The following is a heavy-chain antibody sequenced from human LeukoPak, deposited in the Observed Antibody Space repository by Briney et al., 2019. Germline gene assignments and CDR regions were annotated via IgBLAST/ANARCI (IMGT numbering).Heavy chain of an antibody. J-gene: IGHJ4*02. Sequence: GGSLRLSCAASGFTFSSYWMSWVRQAPGKGLEWVANIKEDGSEKFYVDSVKGRFSMPRDNARNSLYLQMNSLRAEDTAVYYCARGVPTGIDYFDYWGQGTLVTVSS. D-gene: IGHD1-1*01. CDR2: IKEDGSEK. CDR3: ARGVPTGIDYFDY. V-gene: IGHV3-7*01. CDR1: GFTFSSYW.